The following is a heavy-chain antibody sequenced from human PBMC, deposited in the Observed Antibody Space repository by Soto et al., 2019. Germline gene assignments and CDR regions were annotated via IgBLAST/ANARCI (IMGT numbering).Heavy chain of an antibody. J-gene: IGHJ5*02. CDR3: ARDRGITIFGVVIDNWFDP. CDR2: IYYSGST. Sequence: PSETLSLTCTVSGGSVSSGSYYWSWIRQPPGKGLEWIGYIYYSGSTNYNPSLKSRVTISVDTSKNQFSLKLSSVTAADTAVYYCARDRGITIFGVVIDNWFDPWGQGTLVTVS. CDR1: GGSVSSGSYY. D-gene: IGHD3-3*01. V-gene: IGHV4-61*01.